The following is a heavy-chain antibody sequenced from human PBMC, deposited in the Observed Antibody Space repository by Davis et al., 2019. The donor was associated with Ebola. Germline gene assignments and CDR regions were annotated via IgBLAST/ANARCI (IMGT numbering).Heavy chain of an antibody. V-gene: IGHV3-53*01. D-gene: IGHD1-1*01. J-gene: IGHJ4*02. CDR2: IYSGGST. CDR3: ARDRANWNLPFDY. CDR1: GLFVSNNY. Sequence: GGSLRLSCAASGLFVSNNYMNWVRQAPGKGLEWVSGIYSGGSTHYADSVKGRFTISRDNAKNSLYLQMNSLRDEDTAVYYCARDRANWNLPFDYWGQGTLVTVSS.